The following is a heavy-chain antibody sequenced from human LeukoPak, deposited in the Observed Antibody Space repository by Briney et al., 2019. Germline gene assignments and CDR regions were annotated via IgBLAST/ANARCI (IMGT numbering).Heavy chain of an antibody. CDR2: IIPIFGTA. CDR1: GGTFSSYA. CDR3: ARSGTYYYDSSGYLGAFDI. V-gene: IGHV1-69*01. D-gene: IGHD3-22*01. J-gene: IGHJ3*02. Sequence: SVKVSCKASGGTFSSYAISWVRQAPGQGLEWMGGIIPIFGTANYAQKFQGRVTITADESTSTAYMELSSLRSEDTAVYYCARSGTYYYDSSGYLGAFDIRGQGTMVTVSS.